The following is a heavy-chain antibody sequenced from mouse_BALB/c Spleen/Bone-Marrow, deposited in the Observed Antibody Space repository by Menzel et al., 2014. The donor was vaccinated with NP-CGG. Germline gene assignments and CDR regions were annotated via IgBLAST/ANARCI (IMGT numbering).Heavy chain of an antibody. CDR2: INPDSSTI. CDR1: GFDFSRYW. CDR3: VFLGYYGYFYV. Sequence: EVQGVESGGGLVQPGGSLKLSCAASGFDFSRYWMSWVRQAPGKGLEWIGEINPDSSTINHTPSLKDKFIISRDNAKNTLYLRMSKVRSEDTALYYCVFLGYYGYFYVWGAGTTVTVSS. V-gene: IGHV4-1*02. J-gene: IGHJ1*01. D-gene: IGHD2-2*01.